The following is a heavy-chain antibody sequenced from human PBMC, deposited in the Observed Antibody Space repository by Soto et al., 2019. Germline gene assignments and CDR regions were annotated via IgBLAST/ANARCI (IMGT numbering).Heavy chain of an antibody. V-gene: IGHV4-31*02. CDR2: IYYSVST. D-gene: IGHD3-3*01. J-gene: IGHJ6*02. Sequence: IRQHPGKGLVWIGYIYYSVSTYYNPSLKSRVTISVDTSKNQFSLKLSSVTAADTAVYYCARDSFTIYEVVAMWHYGMDGWGQGTTVTISS. CDR3: ARDSFTIYEVVAMWHYGMDG.